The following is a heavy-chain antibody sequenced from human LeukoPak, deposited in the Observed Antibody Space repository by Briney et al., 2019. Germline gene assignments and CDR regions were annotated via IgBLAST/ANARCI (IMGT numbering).Heavy chain of an antibody. CDR2: INPNSGGT. Sequence: ASVKVSCKASGYTFTGYYMHWVRQAPGQGLEWMGWINPNSGGTNYAQKFQGRVTMTRDTSISTAYMELSRLRSDDTAVYYCARVFLGGYSYGFFNYYYGMDVWGQGTTVTVSS. J-gene: IGHJ6*02. CDR1: GYTFTGYY. CDR3: ARVFLGGYSYGFFNYYYGMDV. V-gene: IGHV1-2*02. D-gene: IGHD5-18*01.